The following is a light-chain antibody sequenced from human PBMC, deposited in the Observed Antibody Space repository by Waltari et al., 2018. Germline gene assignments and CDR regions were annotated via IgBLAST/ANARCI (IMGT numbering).Light chain of an antibody. CDR2: DVN. J-gene: IGLJ2*01. CDR3: SSFTRTVL. CDR1: SHDLGGSTF. Sequence: QSALTQPASVSGSPGQSVTIPCTGTSHDLGGSTFVSWYQQRPGKAPKLIIYDVNNRPSGVSGRFSGSKSGNTASLTISGLQAEDETDYYCSSFTRTVLFGGGTKLTVL. V-gene: IGLV2-14*01.